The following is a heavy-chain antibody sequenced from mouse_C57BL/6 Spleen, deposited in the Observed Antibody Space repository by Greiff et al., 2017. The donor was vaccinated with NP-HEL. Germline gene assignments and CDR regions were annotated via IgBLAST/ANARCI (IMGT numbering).Heavy chain of an antibody. D-gene: IGHD2-4*01. CDR3: ARGGLRRDYYAMDY. Sequence: EESGPGLVKPSQSLSLTCSVTGYSITSGYYWNWIRQFPGNKREWMGYISYDGSNNYNPTLKNRIAITRDTSKNQFFLKLNSVTTEDTATYYCARGGLRRDYYAMDYWGQGTSVTVSS. V-gene: IGHV3-6*01. CDR1: GYSITSGYY. CDR2: ISYDGSN. J-gene: IGHJ4*01.